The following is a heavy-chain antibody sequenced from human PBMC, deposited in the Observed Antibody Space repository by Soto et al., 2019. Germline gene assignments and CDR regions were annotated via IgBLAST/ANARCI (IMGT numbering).Heavy chain of an antibody. CDR1: GYTFTAYY. Sequence: QVQLVQSGAEMKKPGASVKVSCEASGYTFTAYYIHWVRQAPGQGLEWMGWINPNGGGTKYAQKFQGRVTMTRDTSINTAYMELPRLTSDDTAVYYCARAVHTMIQGVRFRVDQWGQGTLVTVSS. CDR3: ARAVHTMIQGVRFRVDQ. J-gene: IGHJ4*02. CDR2: INPNGGGT. V-gene: IGHV1-2*02. D-gene: IGHD3-10*01.